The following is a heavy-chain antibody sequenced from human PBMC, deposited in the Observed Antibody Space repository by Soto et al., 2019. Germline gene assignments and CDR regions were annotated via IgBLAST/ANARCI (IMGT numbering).Heavy chain of an antibody. Sequence: QVQLVQSGAEAKKPGSSVKGSCKASGGIFSTYAISWLRQAPGQGLAWMGGIIPLFGTPNYAQRFQGRATITADESTSTAYMELSRLRSEDTAVYYCARDRDDYGSGNYYNRIDFWGQGTLVTVAS. J-gene: IGHJ4*02. CDR2: IIPLFGTP. D-gene: IGHD3-10*01. CDR3: ARDRDDYGSGNYYNRIDF. CDR1: GGIFSTYA. V-gene: IGHV1-69*01.